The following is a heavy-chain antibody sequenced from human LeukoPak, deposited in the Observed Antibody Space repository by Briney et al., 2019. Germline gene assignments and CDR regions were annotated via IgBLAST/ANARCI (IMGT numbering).Heavy chain of an antibody. J-gene: IGHJ4*02. CDR2: INPSGGST. CDR1: GYTFTSYY. CDR3: ARLLAGSYDEY. D-gene: IGHD1-26*01. Sequence: GASVKVSCKASGYTFTSYYMHWVRQAPGQGLEWMGIINPSGGSTSYAQKFQGRVTMTRDTSISTAYMELSRLRSDDTAVYYCARLLAGSYDEYWGQGTLVTVSS. V-gene: IGHV1-46*01.